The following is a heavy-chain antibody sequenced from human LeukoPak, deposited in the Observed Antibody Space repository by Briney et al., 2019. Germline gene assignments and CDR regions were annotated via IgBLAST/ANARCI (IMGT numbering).Heavy chain of an antibody. Sequence: GGSLRLSCTASGFTFSGYSMNWIRQAPGKGLEWVSSFGTRSTSVYHAGSVKGRFAISRDNAKNSLYLQMDSLRAEDTALYYCAREVSEGFDFWGQGTLVTVSS. V-gene: IGHV3-21*01. J-gene: IGHJ4*02. CDR2: FGTRSTSV. CDR1: GFTFSGYS. D-gene: IGHD3-22*01. CDR3: AREVSEGFDF.